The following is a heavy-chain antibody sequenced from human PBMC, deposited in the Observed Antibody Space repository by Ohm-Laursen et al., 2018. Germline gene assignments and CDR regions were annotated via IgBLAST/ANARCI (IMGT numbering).Heavy chain of an antibody. CDR1: GFTFEDYA. V-gene: IGHV3-9*01. Sequence: RSLRLSCTASGFTFEDYAMHWVRQAPGKGLEWVSSIDHNGVSITYGDSVKGRFFISRDNAKKSLYLQMSGLRPEDTALYYCAKGWGKFLPSGEIDYWGQGTLGTVSS. D-gene: IGHD3-16*01. CDR2: IDHNGVSI. CDR3: AKGWGKFLPSGEIDY. J-gene: IGHJ4*02.